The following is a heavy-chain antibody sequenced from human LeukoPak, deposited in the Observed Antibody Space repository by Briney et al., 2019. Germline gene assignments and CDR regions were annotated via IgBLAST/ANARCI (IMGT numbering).Heavy chain of an antibody. D-gene: IGHD2-15*01. CDR1: GYSFINYG. CDR2: SSPYNGKT. V-gene: IGHV1-18*01. CDR3: ARGGIDIVTVPVSNWFDP. J-gene: IGHJ5*02. Sequence: GASVKVSCKASGYSFINYGITWVRQAAGQGLEWMGWSSPYNGKTNYAQKFQGRVTMTTDTSTNTAYMKLRSLRSDDTAVYYCARGGIDIVTVPVSNWFDPWGQGTLVTVSS.